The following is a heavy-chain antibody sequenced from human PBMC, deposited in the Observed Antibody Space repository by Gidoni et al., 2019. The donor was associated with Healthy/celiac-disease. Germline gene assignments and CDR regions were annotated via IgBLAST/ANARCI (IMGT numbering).Heavy chain of an antibody. V-gene: IGHV4-61*02. CDR3: ARVFAEPPYGDTGWFDP. Sequence: QVQLQASGPGVVKPSQTLSLTCTVSGGPISSGSFYWSWIRQPAGKGLEWIGRIYTSGSTNYNPPLKSRVTMSVDTSKNQFSLKLSSVTAADTAVYYCARVFAEPPYGDTGWFDPWGQGTLVTVSS. D-gene: IGHD4-17*01. CDR2: IYTSGST. CDR1: GGPISSGSFY. J-gene: IGHJ5*02.